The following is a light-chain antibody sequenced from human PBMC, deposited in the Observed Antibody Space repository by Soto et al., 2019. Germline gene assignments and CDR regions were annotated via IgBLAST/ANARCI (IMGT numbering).Light chain of an antibody. CDR2: ATS. J-gene: IGKJ2*03. CDR1: QSVSSNY. CDR3: QQYRSSPRYS. Sequence: EIVLTQSPGTLSLSLGERATLSCRASQSVSSNYLAWYQQKPAQAPSLLIYATSSRATGIPDRFSGRGSGTDCTLTISRLEAEYFAVYYCQQYRSSPRYSFGQGTKLEIK. V-gene: IGKV3-20*01.